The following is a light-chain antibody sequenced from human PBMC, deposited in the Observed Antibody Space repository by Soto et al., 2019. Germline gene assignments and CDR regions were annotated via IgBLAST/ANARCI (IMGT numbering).Light chain of an antibody. CDR3: QQYYSTPLT. V-gene: IGKV4-1*01. CDR1: QSVLSSSNNMNY. Sequence: DIVMTQCPDSLAVSLGERATINCKSSQSVLSSSNNMNYLSWYQQKPGQPPKLLFYWAFTRESGVPDRFSGSGSGTDFTLTISSLQAEDVALYYCQQYYSTPLTFGGGTKVEIK. J-gene: IGKJ4*01. CDR2: WAF.